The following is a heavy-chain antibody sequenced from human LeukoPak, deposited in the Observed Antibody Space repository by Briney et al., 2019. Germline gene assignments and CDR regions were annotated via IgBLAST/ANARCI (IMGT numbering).Heavy chain of an antibody. Sequence: GRSLRLSCAASGFTFSSYGMHWARQAPGKGLEWGAVISYDGSNKYYADSVKGRFTISRDNSKNTLYLQMNSLRAEDTAVYYCAKDTSHSSSWYENWFDPWGQGTLVTVSS. CDR3: AKDTSHSSSWYENWFDP. J-gene: IGHJ5*02. CDR2: ISYDGSNK. D-gene: IGHD6-13*01. V-gene: IGHV3-30*18. CDR1: GFTFSSYG.